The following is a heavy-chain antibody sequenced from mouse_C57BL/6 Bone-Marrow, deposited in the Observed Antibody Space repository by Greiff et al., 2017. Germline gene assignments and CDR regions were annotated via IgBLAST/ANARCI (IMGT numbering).Heavy chain of an antibody. V-gene: IGHV1-19*01. D-gene: IGHD3-1*01. CDR2: INPYNGGA. CDR1: GYTFTDYY. J-gene: IGHJ3*01. CDR3: ARSGSLAWFAY. Sequence: EVKLQQSGPVLVKPGASVKMSCKASGYTFTDYYMNWVKQSHGKSLEWIGVINPYNGGASYNQKFKGKATLTVDKSSSTAYMELNSLTSEDSAVYYCARSGSLAWFAYWGQGTLVTVSA.